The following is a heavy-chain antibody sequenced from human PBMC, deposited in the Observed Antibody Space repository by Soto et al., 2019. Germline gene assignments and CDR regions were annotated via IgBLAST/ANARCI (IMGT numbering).Heavy chain of an antibody. CDR2: ISYDGRSA. D-gene: IGHD4-17*01. V-gene: IGHV3-30*18. J-gene: IGHJ4*02. Sequence: QVQLVESGGGVIQPGGSLRLSCAASVFPFSRHPMHWVRQAPGKGLEWLAVISYDGRSAYYSDSVEGRFTISRDNSKNTVYLEKDNLRGEDTAVYYCAKELGQWTTTEYYFDYWGQGARVTVSS. CDR3: AKELGQWTTTEYYFDY. CDR1: VFPFSRHP.